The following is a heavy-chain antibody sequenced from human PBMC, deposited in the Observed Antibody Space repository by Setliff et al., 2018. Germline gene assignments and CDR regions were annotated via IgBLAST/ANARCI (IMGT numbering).Heavy chain of an antibody. V-gene: IGHV3-23*01. Sequence: GGSLRLSCAASGFNFSINDMTYGMSWVRQAPGKGLQWVSGISGNSGSTYYAASVKGRFTISRNNSKNTLYLQMNGLRAEDSALYYCAKDPNGDFFGAFDTWGQGALVTVSS. CDR1: GFNFSINDMTYG. CDR3: AKDPNGDFFGAFDT. D-gene: IGHD4-17*01. CDR2: ISGNSGST. J-gene: IGHJ5*02.